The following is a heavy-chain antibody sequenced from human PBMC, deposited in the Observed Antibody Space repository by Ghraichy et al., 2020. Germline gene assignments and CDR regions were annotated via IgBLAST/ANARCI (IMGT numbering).Heavy chain of an antibody. V-gene: IGHV4-4*02. J-gene: IGHJ4*02. CDR3: AIGAGTQNGLYYFDY. CDR1: GGSISSSNC. D-gene: IGHD1-1*01. Sequence: TLSLTCAVSGGSISSSNCWSWVRQPPGKGLEWIGEIYHSGSTNYNPSLKSRVTISVDKSKNQFSLKLTSVTAADTAVYYCAIGAGTQNGLYYFDYWGQGTLVTVSS. CDR2: IYHSGST.